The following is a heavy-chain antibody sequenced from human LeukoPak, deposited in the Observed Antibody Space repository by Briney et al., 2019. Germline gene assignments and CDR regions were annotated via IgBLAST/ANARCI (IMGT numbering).Heavy chain of an antibody. CDR1: GGSFSGYY. V-gene: IGHV4-59*01. D-gene: IGHD3-9*01. Sequence: SETLSLTCAVYGGSFSGYYWSWIRQPPGKGLEWIGYIYYSGSTNYNPSLKSRVTISVDTSKNQFSLKLSSVTAADTAVYYCARTEYYDILTGSIGKKRGAFDIWGQGTMVTVSS. J-gene: IGHJ3*02. CDR3: ARTEYYDILTGSIGKKRGAFDI. CDR2: IYYSGST.